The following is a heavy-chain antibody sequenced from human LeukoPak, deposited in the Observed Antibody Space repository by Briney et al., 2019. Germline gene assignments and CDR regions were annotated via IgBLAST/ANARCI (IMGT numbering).Heavy chain of an antibody. J-gene: IGHJ4*02. CDR1: RYTFNKYG. Sequence: ASVKVSCKTSRYTFNKYGLIWVRQAPGQGLEWMGWVSLYESDTKYGQNFQGRVTLTTDSSTYTAYLELKSLRFDDTAVYYCATDSDDFWGQGTLVAVS. CDR3: ATDSDDF. V-gene: IGHV1-18*01. CDR2: VSLYESDT.